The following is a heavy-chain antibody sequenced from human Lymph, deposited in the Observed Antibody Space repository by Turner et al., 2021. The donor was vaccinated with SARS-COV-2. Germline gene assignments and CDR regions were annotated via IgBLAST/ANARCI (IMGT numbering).Heavy chain of an antibody. J-gene: IGHJ4*02. D-gene: IGHD3-3*01. Sequence: EVQLVESGGGLVKPGESLRLSCAASGFTFGNYAMHWVRQALGKGLEYVSAISGDGVSTYYANSVKGRFTIYRDNSKNTLYLQMGSLRAEDMAVYYCARDWRAGNYWGQGTLVTVSS. CDR2: ISGDGVST. V-gene: IGHV3-64*01. CDR3: ARDWRAGNY. CDR1: GFTFGNYA.